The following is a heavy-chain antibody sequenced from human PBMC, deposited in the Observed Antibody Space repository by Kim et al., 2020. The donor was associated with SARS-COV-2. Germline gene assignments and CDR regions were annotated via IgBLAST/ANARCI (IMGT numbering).Heavy chain of an antibody. Sequence: GGSLRLSCVASGFTFSSYAMHWVRQAPGKGLEWVTVISYDGSHKYYADSVKGRFTISRDSSKNTLYLQMNSLRAEDTAVYSCARNVKTGYPPDSYYFYGMDVCGQGTTVTVSS. CDR1: GFTFSSYA. CDR3: ARNVKTGYPPDSYYFYGMDV. V-gene: IGHV3-30*04. D-gene: IGHD3-9*01. CDR2: ISYDGSHK. J-gene: IGHJ6*02.